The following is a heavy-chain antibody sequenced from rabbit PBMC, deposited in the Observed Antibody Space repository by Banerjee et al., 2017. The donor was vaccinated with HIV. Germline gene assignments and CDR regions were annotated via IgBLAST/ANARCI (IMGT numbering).Heavy chain of an antibody. D-gene: IGHD1-1*01. CDR1: GIDFSSSG. CDR2: INTSSGNT. J-gene: IGHJ6*01. V-gene: IGHV1S45*01. CDR3: ARDLAAVIGWNFGL. Sequence: QEQLEESGGGLVKPEGSLKLSCKASGIDFSSSGISWVRQAPGKGLEWIACINTSSGNTVYASWAKGRFTISRTSSTTVTLQMTSLTAADTATYFCARDLAAVIGWNFGLWGQGTLVTVS.